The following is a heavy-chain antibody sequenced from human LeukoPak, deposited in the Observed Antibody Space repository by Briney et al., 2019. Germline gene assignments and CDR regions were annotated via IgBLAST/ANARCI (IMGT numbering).Heavy chain of an antibody. CDR2: INPKSGDT. Sequence: ASVKVSCKASGYTFTGYYMNWVRQAPGQGLEWMGWINPKSGDTKYSQKFQGRVTMTRDTSTTTVYMELSRLRSDDTAVYYCSRVRGFLGDVSACYIWAQWTVVTVAS. D-gene: IGHD3-16*01. V-gene: IGHV1-2*02. J-gene: IGHJ3*02. CDR1: GYTFTGYY. CDR3: SRVRGFLGDVSACYI.